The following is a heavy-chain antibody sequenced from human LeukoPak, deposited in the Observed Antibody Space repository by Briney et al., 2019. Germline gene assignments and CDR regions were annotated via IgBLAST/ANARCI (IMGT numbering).Heavy chain of an antibody. CDR1: GGSISSGSYY. V-gene: IGHV4-61*02. J-gene: IGHJ3*02. CDR2: IYTSGST. Sequence: PSETLSLTCTVSGGSISSGSYYWSWIRQPAGKGLEWIGRIYTSGSTNYNPSLKSRVTISVDTSKNQFSLKLSSVTAADTAVYYCARGLRYFDWFPSGVAFDIWGQGTMVTVSS. CDR3: ARGLRYFDWFPSGVAFDI. D-gene: IGHD3-9*01.